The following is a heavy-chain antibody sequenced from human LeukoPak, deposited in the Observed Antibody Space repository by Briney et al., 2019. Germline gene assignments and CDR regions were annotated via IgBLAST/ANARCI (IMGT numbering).Heavy chain of an antibody. CDR3: ASSSSDYSWKAFNI. J-gene: IGHJ3*02. Sequence: SETLSLTCNVSGGSIGSTNWWTWVRQPPGEMLEWIGEVHHRGGANYSPSLQSRVTISADRSKNQFSLKLSSVTAADTAVYYCASSSSDYSWKAFNIWGPGTMVTVSS. CDR1: GGSIGSTNW. V-gene: IGHV4-4*02. D-gene: IGHD2-2*01. CDR2: VHHRGGA.